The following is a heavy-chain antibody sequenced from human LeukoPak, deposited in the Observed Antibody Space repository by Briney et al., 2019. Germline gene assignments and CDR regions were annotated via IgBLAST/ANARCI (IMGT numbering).Heavy chain of an antibody. J-gene: IGHJ3*02. V-gene: IGHV4-34*01. CDR3: ARGRWSRAFDI. Sequence: PSETLSLTCAVYGGSFSGYYWSWIRQPPGKGLEWIGEINHSGSTNYNPSLKSRVTISVDTSKNQFSLKLSSVTAADTAVYYCARGRWSRAFDIWGQGTMVTVSS. CDR1: GGSFSGYY. CDR2: INHSGST.